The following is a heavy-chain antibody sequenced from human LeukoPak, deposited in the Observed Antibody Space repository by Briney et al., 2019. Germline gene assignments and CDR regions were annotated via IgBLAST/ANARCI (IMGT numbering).Heavy chain of an antibody. CDR3: ARYVEMATTFYYYYYMDV. CDR1: GGSFSGYY. CDR2: INHSGST. J-gene: IGHJ6*03. Sequence: SETLSLTCAVYGGSFSGYYWSWICQPPGKGLEWIGEINHSGSTNYNPSLKSRVTISVDTSKNQFSLKLSSVTAADTAVYYCARYVEMATTFYYYYYMDVWGKGTTVTISS. V-gene: IGHV4-34*01. D-gene: IGHD5-24*01.